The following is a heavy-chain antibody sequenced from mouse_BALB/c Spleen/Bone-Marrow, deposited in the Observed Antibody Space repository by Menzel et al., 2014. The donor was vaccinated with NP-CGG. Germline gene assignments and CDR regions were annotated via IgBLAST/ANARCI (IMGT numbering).Heavy chain of an antibody. Sequence: EVQVVESGGGLVQPKGSLKLSCAASGFTFNTYAMNWVRQAPGKGLEWVARIRSKSNNYATYYADSVKDRFTISRDDSQSMLYLQMNNLKTEDTAMYYCMRRDYGSGGFAYWGQGTLVTVSA. V-gene: IGHV10-1*02. J-gene: IGHJ3*01. D-gene: IGHD1-2*01. CDR2: IRSKSNNYAT. CDR3: MRRDYGSGGFAY. CDR1: GFTFNTYA.